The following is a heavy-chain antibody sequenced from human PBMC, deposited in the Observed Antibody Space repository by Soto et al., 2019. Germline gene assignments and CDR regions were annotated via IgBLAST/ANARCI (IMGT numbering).Heavy chain of an antibody. V-gene: IGHV3-11*05. CDR2: ISSSTSHT. J-gene: IGHJ4*02. CDR1: GFTFSDYY. CDR3: ARCRGAAADYFVF. D-gene: IGHD6-25*01. Sequence: QVQLVESGGGLVKPGGSLRLSCAVSGFTFSDYYMTWIRQAPGKGLEWVSYISSSTSHTNYADSVKGRFTISRDNAKHQLVLHMNSLRAEDTAVYYCARCRGAAADYFVFWGEGALVTVSA.